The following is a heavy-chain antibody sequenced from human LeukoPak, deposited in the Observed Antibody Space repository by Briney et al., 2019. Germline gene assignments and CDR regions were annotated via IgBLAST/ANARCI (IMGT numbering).Heavy chain of an antibody. Sequence: SETLSLTCTVSGGSISSSSYYWGWIRQPPGKGLEWIGSIYYSGSTYYNPSLKRRVTISVDTSKNQYSLKLSSVTAADTAVYYCARGRVIVVVRGGEFDYWGQGTLVTVSS. CDR3: ARGRVIVVVRGGEFDY. CDR2: IYYSGST. J-gene: IGHJ4*02. CDR1: GGSISSSSYY. V-gene: IGHV4-39*07. D-gene: IGHD3-22*01.